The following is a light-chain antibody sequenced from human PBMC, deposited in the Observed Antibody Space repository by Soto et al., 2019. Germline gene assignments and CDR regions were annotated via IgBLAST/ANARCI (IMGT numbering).Light chain of an antibody. V-gene: IGKV1-6*01. CDR3: LQNFNFPWT. CDR2: AAS. Sequence: MQMTQSPSSLSASVGDRVTITCRASQGITDDLGWYQQKPGKAPKLLIYAASSLQSGVPSRFSGSGSGPDFTLTISSLQPEDFATYYCLQNFNFPWTYGLGTKVDIK. CDR1: QGITDD. J-gene: IGKJ1*01.